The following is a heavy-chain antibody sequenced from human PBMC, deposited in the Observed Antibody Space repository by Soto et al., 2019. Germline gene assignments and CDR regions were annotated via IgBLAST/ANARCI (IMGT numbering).Heavy chain of an antibody. CDR2: ISGSGGST. D-gene: IGHD5-18*01. Sequence: EVQLLESGGGLVQPGGSLRLSCAASGFTFSSYAMSWVRQAPGKGLEWVSGISGSGGSTYYADSVKGRFTISRDNSKNSLYLRMTSLRAEDTAIYYCANSLNHVDSALDYWGQGTLVTVSS. CDR1: GFTFSSYA. V-gene: IGHV3-23*01. J-gene: IGHJ4*02. CDR3: ANSLNHVDSALDY.